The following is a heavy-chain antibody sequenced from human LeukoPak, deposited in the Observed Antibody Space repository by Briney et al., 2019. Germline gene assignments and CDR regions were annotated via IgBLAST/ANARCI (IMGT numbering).Heavy chain of an antibody. CDR1: GFTFSSYA. Sequence: GGSLRLSCAASGFTFSSYAMHRVRQAPGKGLEWVAVISYDGSNKYYADSVKGRFTISRDNSKNTLYLQMNSLRAEDTAVYYCARDYLAYCGGDCRIGGYFDYWGQGTLVTVSS. J-gene: IGHJ4*02. V-gene: IGHV3-30*04. CDR2: ISYDGSNK. CDR3: ARDYLAYCGGDCRIGGYFDY. D-gene: IGHD2-21*02.